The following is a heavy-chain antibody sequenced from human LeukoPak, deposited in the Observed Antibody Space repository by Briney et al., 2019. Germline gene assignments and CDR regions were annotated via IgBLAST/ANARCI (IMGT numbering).Heavy chain of an antibody. CDR3: ARGYNYYDSSGYLY. V-gene: IGHV7-4-1*02. D-gene: IGHD3-22*01. J-gene: IGHJ4*02. CDR2: INTNTGNP. Sequence: ASVKVSCKASGYTFTSYGISWVRQAPGQGLEWMGWINTNTGNPTYAQGFTGRFVFSLDTSVSTAYLQISSLKAEDTAVYYCARGYNYYDSSGYLYWGQGTLVTVSS. CDR1: GYTFTSYG.